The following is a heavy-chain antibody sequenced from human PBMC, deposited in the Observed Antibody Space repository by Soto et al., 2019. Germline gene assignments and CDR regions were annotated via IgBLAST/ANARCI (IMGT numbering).Heavy chain of an antibody. CDR2: IYYSGST. D-gene: IGHD1-26*01. CDR1: GGSISSGGYY. V-gene: IGHV4-31*03. CDR3: ARAPLYSGSFGKTCFDP. J-gene: IGHJ5*02. Sequence: TLSLTCTVSGGSISSGGYYWSWIRQHQGKGLEWIGYIYYSGSTYYNPSLKSRVTISVDTSKNQFSLKLSSVTAADTAIYYCARAPLYSGSFGKTCFDPCGQGTLVTVSS.